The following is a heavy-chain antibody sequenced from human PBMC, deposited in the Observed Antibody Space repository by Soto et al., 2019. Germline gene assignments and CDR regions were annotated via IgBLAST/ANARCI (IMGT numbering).Heavy chain of an antibody. CDR2: ISYDGSNK. CDR1: GFTFSSYA. V-gene: IGHV3-30-3*01. Sequence: QVQLVESGGGVVQPGRSLRLSCAASGFTFSSYAMHWVRQAPGKGLEWVAVISYDGSNKYYADSVKGRFTISRDNSKNTLYLQMNSLRAEDTAVYYCARVGGYCSGGSCYMIRYWGQGTLVTVSS. D-gene: IGHD2-15*01. J-gene: IGHJ4*02. CDR3: ARVGGYCSGGSCYMIRY.